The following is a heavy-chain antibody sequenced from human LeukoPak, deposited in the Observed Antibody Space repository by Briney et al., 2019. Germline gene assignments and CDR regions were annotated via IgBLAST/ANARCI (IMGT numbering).Heavy chain of an antibody. CDR2: IIPILGIA. D-gene: IGHD1-20*01. CDR1: GYTFTSYA. J-gene: IGHJ6*02. V-gene: IGHV1-69*04. Sequence: ASVKVSCKASGYTFTSYAISWVRQAPGQGLEWMGRIIPILGIANYAQKFQGRVTITADKSTSTAYMELSSLRSEDTAVYYCARINWNDLALGMDVWGQGTTVTVSS. CDR3: ARINWNDLALGMDV.